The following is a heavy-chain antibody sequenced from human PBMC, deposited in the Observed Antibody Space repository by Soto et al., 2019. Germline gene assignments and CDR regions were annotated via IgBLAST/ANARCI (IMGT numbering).Heavy chain of an antibody. CDR3: ASYYYDSSGYYVDY. CDR1: GGSISSGGYS. J-gene: IGHJ4*02. CDR2: IYHSGST. V-gene: IGHV4-30-2*02. D-gene: IGHD3-22*01. Sequence: PSETLSLTCTVSGGSISSGGYSWSWIRQPPGKGLEWIGYIYHSGSTYYNPSLKSRVTISVDRSKNQFSLKLSSVTAADTAVYYCASYYYDSSGYYVDYWGQGTLVTVSS.